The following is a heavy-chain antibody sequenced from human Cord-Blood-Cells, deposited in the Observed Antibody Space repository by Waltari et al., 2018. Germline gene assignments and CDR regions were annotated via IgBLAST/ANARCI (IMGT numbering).Heavy chain of an antibody. CDR2: ISGSGGST. CDR1: GFTFSSYA. Sequence: EVQRLESGGGLGQPGGSLRLCWAASGFTFSSYAMSWVRQAPGKGLEWVSAISGSGGSTYYADSVKGRFTISRDNSKNTLYLQMNSLRAEDTAVYYCAKDRSGSYYWGQGTLVTVSS. J-gene: IGHJ4*02. V-gene: IGHV3-23*01. CDR3: AKDRSGSYY. D-gene: IGHD1-26*01.